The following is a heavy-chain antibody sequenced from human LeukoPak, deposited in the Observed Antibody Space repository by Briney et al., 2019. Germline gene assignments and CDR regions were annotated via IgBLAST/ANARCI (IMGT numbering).Heavy chain of an antibody. V-gene: IGHV3-74*01. Sequence: GGSLRLSCAASGFTFSTYWMHWVRQAPGKGLVWVSRVSSDGTTTTYADSVQGRFTVSRDNAKNTLFLQTNDLRPEDTAVYFCARECDPSRCASSSPDYWGQGTLVTVSS. J-gene: IGHJ4*02. D-gene: IGHD6-6*01. CDR1: GFTFSTYW. CDR3: ARECDPSRCASSSPDY. CDR2: VSSDGTTT.